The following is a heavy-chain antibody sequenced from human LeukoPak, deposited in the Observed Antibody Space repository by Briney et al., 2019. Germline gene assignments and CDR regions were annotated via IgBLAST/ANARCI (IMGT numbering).Heavy chain of an antibody. J-gene: IGHJ5*02. CDR2: IYYSGST. V-gene: IGHV4-59*11. Sequence: PSETLSLTCTVSGGSISSHYWSWIRQPPGKGLEWIGYIYYSGSTNYNPSLKSRVTISVDTSKNQFSLKLSSVTAADTAVYYCARSASIAAPEWFDPWGQGTLVTVSS. CDR3: ARSASIAAPEWFDP. CDR1: GGSISSHY. D-gene: IGHD6-6*01.